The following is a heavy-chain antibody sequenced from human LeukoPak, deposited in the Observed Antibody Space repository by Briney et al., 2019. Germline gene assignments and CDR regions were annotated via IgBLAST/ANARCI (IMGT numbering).Heavy chain of an antibody. CDR2: ISGSGGST. CDR3: AKDRGERLDQPDHFDY. J-gene: IGHJ4*02. D-gene: IGHD1-14*01. Sequence: GGSLRLSCSASGFTFSTYAMHWVRQAPGKGLEWVSVISGSGGSTSYADSVKGRFTISRDNSKNTLYLQMNSLRAEDTAVYYCAKDRGERLDQPDHFDYWGQGTLVTVSS. CDR1: GFTFSTYA. V-gene: IGHV3-23*01.